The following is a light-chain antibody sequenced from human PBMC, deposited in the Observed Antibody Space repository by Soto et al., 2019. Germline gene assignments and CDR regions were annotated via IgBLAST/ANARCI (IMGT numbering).Light chain of an antibody. J-gene: IGLJ2*01. CDR3: SSYAGNNNMV. Sequence: QSVLTQPPSASGSPGQSVTISCTGTSSDVGDYKFVSWYQQHPGKAPKLLMYEVNRRPSGVPDRFSGSKSGNTASLTVSGLQAEDEAEYYCSSYAGNNNMVFGGGTKVTVL. CDR1: SSDVGDYKF. V-gene: IGLV2-8*01. CDR2: EVN.